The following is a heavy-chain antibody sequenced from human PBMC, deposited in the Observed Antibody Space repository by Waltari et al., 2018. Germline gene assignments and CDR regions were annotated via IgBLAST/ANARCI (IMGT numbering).Heavy chain of an antibody. CDR2: ISYSGAT. CDR1: GSLRSPTFY. CDR3: ARQRTHTGFYGKLPVSYFDV. V-gene: IGHV4-39*01. J-gene: IGHJ4*02. D-gene: IGHD1-1*01. Sequence: QLQLEESGPGLVKPSETLSLTCTVSGSLRSPTFYWAWIRQSPGKGLEWITSISYSGATYHNPSLKSRVTVSADSSEDQLFLKLSSVTPTDTAVYFCARQRTHTGFYGKLPVSYFDVWGRGTLVTVSS.